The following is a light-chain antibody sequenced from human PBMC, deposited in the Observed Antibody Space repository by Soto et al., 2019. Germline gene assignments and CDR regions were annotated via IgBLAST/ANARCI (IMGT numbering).Light chain of an antibody. J-gene: IGKJ1*01. Sequence: DTQMTQSPSSLSASVGDRVTITCRASQSMSSYLNWYQQKPGKAPKLLIYAASSLQSGVPSRVSGSGSGTDFTLTISSLQPEDFATCYCQQSYSTPQAFGQGTKVESK. CDR2: AAS. CDR3: QQSYSTPQA. CDR1: QSMSSY. V-gene: IGKV1-39*01.